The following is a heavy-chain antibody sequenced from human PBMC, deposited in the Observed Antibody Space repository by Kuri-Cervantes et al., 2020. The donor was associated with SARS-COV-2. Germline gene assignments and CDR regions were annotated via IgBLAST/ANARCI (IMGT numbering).Heavy chain of an antibody. Sequence: GESLKISCAASGFTFSDCSMHWVRQAPGKGLEWVAVMSYDGSNIYYADSVEGRFTISRDNSKNTLYLQMNSLRAEDTAIYYCATLFDSSGFMFDYWGQGTLVTVSS. CDR3: ATLFDSSGFMFDY. CDR2: MSYDGSNI. V-gene: IGHV3-30*04. CDR1: GFTFSDCS. J-gene: IGHJ4*02. D-gene: IGHD3-22*01.